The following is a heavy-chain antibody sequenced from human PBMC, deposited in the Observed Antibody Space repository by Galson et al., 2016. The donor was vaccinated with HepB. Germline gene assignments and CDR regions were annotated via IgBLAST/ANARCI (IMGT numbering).Heavy chain of an antibody. CDR2: ISPSGSI. CDR3: TRDRTEHDIWTGSFDF. CDR1: GFTFSAHY. D-gene: IGHD3-9*01. V-gene: IGHV3-69-1*01. J-gene: IGHJ3*01. Sequence: SLRLSCAASGFTFSAHYMNWVRQAPGKGLEWLSHISPSGSIYSAGSVRGRFTVSRDNAKNSLFLQMNSLRDDDTAIYYCTRDRTEHDIWTGSFDFWGQGTSVIVSS.